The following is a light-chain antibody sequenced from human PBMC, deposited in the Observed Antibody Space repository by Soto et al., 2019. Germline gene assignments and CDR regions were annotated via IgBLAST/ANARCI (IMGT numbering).Light chain of an antibody. V-gene: IGLV2-14*01. CDR3: NPYTSTHPGV. CDR2: EVS. CDR1: SSDVGGYKY. Sequence: QSALTQPASVSGSPGQSITISCAGTSSDVGGYKYVSWYQQHPGKAPKLMIYEVSNRPSGVSNRFSGSKSGNTASLTISGLQAEDEADYYCNPYTSTHPGVFGTGTKVTVL. J-gene: IGLJ1*01.